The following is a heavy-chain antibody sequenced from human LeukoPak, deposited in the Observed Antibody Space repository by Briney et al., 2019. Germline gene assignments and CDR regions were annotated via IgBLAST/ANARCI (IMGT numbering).Heavy chain of an antibody. CDR1: GGSISSSSYY. D-gene: IGHD2-15*01. V-gene: IGHV4-39*01. J-gene: IGHJ4*02. CDR3: ARLVLGYCSGGSCPLTDY. CDR2: IYYSGST. Sequence: PSETLSLTCTVSGGSISSSSYYWGWIRQPPGKGLEWIGSIYYSGSTYYNPSLKSRVTISVDTSKNQFSLKLSSVTAADTAVYYCARLVLGYCSGGSCPLTDYWGQGTLVTVSS.